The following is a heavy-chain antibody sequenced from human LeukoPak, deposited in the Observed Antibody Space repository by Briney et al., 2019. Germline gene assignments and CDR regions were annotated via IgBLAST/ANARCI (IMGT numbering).Heavy chain of an antibody. Sequence: AASVTVSCKASGYTFTSYGISWVRQAPGQGLEWVGWISGYNGNTKYAHKVQGRVTMTTDTSTGTAYMELRSLRSDDTAVYYCARAYSYGSDYYYGMDVWGQGTTVTVSS. J-gene: IGHJ6*02. D-gene: IGHD5-18*01. V-gene: IGHV1-18*01. CDR2: ISGYNGNT. CDR3: ARAYSYGSDYYYGMDV. CDR1: GYTFTSYG.